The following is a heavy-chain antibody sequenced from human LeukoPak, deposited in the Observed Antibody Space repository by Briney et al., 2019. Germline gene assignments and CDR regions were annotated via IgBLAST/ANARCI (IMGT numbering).Heavy chain of an antibody. V-gene: IGHV4-59*01. D-gene: IGHD1-26*01. CDR3: ARTDGGGSYQKSPEFFQH. J-gene: IGHJ1*01. Sequence: PSETLSLTCTISGGSIRNYYWSWIRQPPGKGLEWIGYIYYSGSTNYNPSLKSRVTISVDTSKKQFSLKLSSVTAADTAVYYCARTDGGGSYQKSPEFFQHWGQGTLVTVSS. CDR1: GGSIRNYY. CDR2: IYYSGST.